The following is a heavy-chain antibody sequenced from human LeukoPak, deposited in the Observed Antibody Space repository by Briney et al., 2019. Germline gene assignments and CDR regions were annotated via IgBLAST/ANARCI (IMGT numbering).Heavy chain of an antibody. D-gene: IGHD3-3*01. J-gene: IGHJ4*02. CDR1: GFTFSSYG. V-gene: IGHV3-30*03. CDR3: AREITIFGVVISGVDY. CDR2: ISYDGSNK. Sequence: PGRSLRLSCAASGFTFSSYGMHWVRQAPGKGLEWVAVISYDGSNKYYADSVKGRFTISRDNSKNTLYLQMNSLRAEDTAVYHCAREITIFGVVISGVDYWGQGTLVTVSS.